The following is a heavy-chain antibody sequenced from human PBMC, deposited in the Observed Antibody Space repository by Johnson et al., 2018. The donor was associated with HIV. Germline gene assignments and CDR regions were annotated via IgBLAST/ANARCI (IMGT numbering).Heavy chain of an antibody. CDR1: GFTFSNSA. Sequence: VQLVESGGGLVQPGGSLRLSCAASGFTFSNSAMSWVRQAPGKGLEWVSGIGGSGGSTHYADSVKGRFTISRDNAKNTLYLEMNSLSAEDTAVYYCAKDQWSSSWTNDAFDIWGQGTMVTVSS. V-gene: IGHV3-23*04. CDR3: AKDQWSSSWTNDAFDI. D-gene: IGHD6-13*01. CDR2: IGGSGGST. J-gene: IGHJ3*02.